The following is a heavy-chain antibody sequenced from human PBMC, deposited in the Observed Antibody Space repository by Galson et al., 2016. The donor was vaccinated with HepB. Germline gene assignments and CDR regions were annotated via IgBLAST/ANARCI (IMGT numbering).Heavy chain of an antibody. CDR3: ASDGPTLVRGVTRWFDP. V-gene: IGHV1-69*06. J-gene: IGHJ5*02. CDR2: IIPIFDTA. CDR1: GGTFSNYG. Sequence: SVKVSCKASGGTFSNYGISWVRQAPGQGLEWMGGIIPIFDTANYAQKFQDRVTITADKSTSTAYMELSSLTSEDTAVDYCASDGPTLVRGVTRWFDPWGQGTLVTVSS. D-gene: IGHD3-10*01.